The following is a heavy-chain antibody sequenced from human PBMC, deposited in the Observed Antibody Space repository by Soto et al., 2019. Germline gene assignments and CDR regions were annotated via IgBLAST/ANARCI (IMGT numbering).Heavy chain of an antibody. D-gene: IGHD6-6*01. CDR3: AKDMALLVLDYSEY. Sequence: WGSLRLSCAASGFTFSSYGMHWVRQAPGKGLEWVAVISYDVSNKYYADSVKGRFTISRDNSKNTLYLQMNSLRAEDTAVYYCAKDMALLVLDYSEYWGKGNMVNVSS. CDR2: ISYDVSNK. V-gene: IGHV3-30*18. J-gene: IGHJ4*02. CDR1: GFTFSSYG.